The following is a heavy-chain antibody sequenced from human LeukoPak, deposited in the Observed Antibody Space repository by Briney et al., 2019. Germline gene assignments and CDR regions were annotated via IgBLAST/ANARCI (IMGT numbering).Heavy chain of an antibody. J-gene: IGHJ6*03. CDR1: GGSISSGGYY. CDR2: IYHSGST. V-gene: IGHV4-30-2*01. D-gene: IGHD3-22*01. CDR3: ARGSQWFYYYMDV. Sequence: SETLSLTCTVSGGSISSGGYYWSWIRQPPGKGLEWIGYIYHSGSTYYNPSLKSRVTISVDRSKNQFSLKLSSVTAADTAVYYCARGSQWFYYYMDVWGKGTTVTVSS.